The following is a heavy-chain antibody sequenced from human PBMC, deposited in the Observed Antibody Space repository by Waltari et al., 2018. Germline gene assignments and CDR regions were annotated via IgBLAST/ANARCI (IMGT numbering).Heavy chain of an antibody. CDR3: ALAAGTGYDFDY. Sequence: QVQLVQSGAEVKKPGSSVKVSCKASGGTFSSYAISRVRQAPGQGLEWKGGIIPSFATANDGQTFQGGVPITADESTSTAYMGLSSLRSEDTAVYYCALAAGTGYDFDYWGQGTLVTVSS. D-gene: IGHD6-13*01. CDR2: IIPSFATA. V-gene: IGHV1-69*12. CDR1: GGTFSSYA. J-gene: IGHJ4*02.